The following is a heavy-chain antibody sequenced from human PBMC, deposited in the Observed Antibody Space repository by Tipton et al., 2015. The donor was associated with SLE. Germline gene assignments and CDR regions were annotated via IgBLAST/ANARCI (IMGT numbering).Heavy chain of an antibody. J-gene: IGHJ6*02. CDR1: GYSISSGYY. V-gene: IGHV4-38-2*02. D-gene: IGHD3-3*01. Sequence: TLSLTCTVSGYSISSGYYWGWIRQPPGKGLEWIGSMYHSGSTYYNPSLESRVTMAVDTSKNQFSMNLSSVTAADTAVYYCARRFLEWFGYGMDVWGQGTTVTVSS. CDR2: MYHSGST. CDR3: ARRFLEWFGYGMDV.